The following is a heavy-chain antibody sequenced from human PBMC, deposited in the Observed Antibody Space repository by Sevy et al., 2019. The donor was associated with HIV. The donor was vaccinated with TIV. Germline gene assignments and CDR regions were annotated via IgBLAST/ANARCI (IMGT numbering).Heavy chain of an antibody. CDR2: IKQDGSEK. CDR3: ARDARGGPVNYDFWSGYSSYYYYGMDV. J-gene: IGHJ6*02. CDR1: GFTFSSYW. Sequence: GGSLRLSCAASGFTFSSYWMSWVRQAPGKGLEWVANIKQDGSEKYYVDSVKGRFTISRDNAKNSRYLQMNSLRAEDTTVYYCARDARGGPVNYDFWSGYSSYYYYGMDVWGQGTTVTVSS. D-gene: IGHD3-3*01. V-gene: IGHV3-7*01.